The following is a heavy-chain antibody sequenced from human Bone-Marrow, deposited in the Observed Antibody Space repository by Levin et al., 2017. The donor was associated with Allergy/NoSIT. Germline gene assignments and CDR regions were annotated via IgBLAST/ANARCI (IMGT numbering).Heavy chain of an antibody. CDR3: ARDVTMVQGVIISHLEV. CDR2: INPSGGST. J-gene: IGHJ6*04. D-gene: IGHD3-10*01. CDR1: GYTFTSYY. V-gene: IGHV1-46*01. Sequence: ASVKVSCKASGYTFTSYYMHWVRQAPGQGLEWMGIINPSGGSTSYAQKFQGRVTMTRDTSTSTVYMELSSLRSEDTAVYYCARDVTMVQGVIISHLEVWGKGTTVTVSS.